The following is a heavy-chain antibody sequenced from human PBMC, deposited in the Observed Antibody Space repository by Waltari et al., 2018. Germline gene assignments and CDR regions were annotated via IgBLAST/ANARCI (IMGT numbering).Heavy chain of an antibody. CDR2: ISYDGINK. D-gene: IGHD2-15*01. Sequence: QVQLVESGGGVVQPGRSLRLSCAASGFTFSSYGMHWVRQAPGKGLEWVAVISYDGINKYYADSVKGRFTISRDNSKNTLYLQMNSLRAEDTAVYYCAKELVVVVIYGMDVWGQGTTVTVSS. CDR3: AKELVVVVIYGMDV. CDR1: GFTFSSYG. J-gene: IGHJ6*02. V-gene: IGHV3-30*18.